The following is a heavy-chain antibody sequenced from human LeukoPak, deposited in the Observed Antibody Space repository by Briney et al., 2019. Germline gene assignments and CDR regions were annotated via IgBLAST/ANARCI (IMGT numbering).Heavy chain of an antibody. CDR2: IYYSGST. V-gene: IGHV4-61*10. Sequence: SETLSLTCTVSGGSISSGSYYWSWIRQPAGKGLEWIGYIYYSGSTNYNPSLKSRVTISVDTSKNQFSLKLSSVTAADTAVYYCARYGDYDYYYYYMDVWGKGTTVTISS. CDR1: GGSISSGSYY. CDR3: ARYGDYDYYYYYMDV. J-gene: IGHJ6*03. D-gene: IGHD4-17*01.